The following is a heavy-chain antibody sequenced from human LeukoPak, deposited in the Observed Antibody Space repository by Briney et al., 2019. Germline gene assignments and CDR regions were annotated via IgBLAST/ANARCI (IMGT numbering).Heavy chain of an antibody. CDR3: ARRRPGITIFGVGPRTTDYMDV. Sequence: SETLSLTCAVYGGSFSGYYWSWIRQPPGKGLEWIGEINHSGSTNYNPSLKSRVTISVDTSKNQFSLKLSSVPAADTAGYYCARRRPGITIFGVGPRTTDYMDVLGKGTTVTVSS. CDR1: GGSFSGYY. V-gene: IGHV4-34*01. D-gene: IGHD3-3*01. J-gene: IGHJ6*03. CDR2: INHSGST.